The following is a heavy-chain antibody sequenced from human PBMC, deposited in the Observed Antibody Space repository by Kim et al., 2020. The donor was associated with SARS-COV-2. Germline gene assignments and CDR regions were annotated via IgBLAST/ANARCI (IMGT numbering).Heavy chain of an antibody. CDR1: GGSISSSSYY. CDR3: ARDRGVRGVSKRGMDV. J-gene: IGHJ6*02. V-gene: IGHV4-39*07. D-gene: IGHD3-10*01. CDR2: IYYSGST. Sequence: SETLSLTCTVSGGSISSSSYYWGWIRQPPGKGLEWIGSIYYSGSTYYNPSLKSRVTISVDTSKNQFSLKLSSVTAADTAVYYCARDRGVRGVSKRGMDVWGQGTTVTVSS.